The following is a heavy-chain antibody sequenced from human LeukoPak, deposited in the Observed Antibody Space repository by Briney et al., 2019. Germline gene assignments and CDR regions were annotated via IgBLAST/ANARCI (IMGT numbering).Heavy chain of an antibody. D-gene: IGHD3-10*01. CDR1: GYTCTSYD. Sequence: ASEKLSCKASGYTCTSYDNNWVRQANRQGHEWMGWMNPNSGNTGYAQKFQGNVTMTRNTSISTAYMELSSLRSEHTAVYYCARDSMARGVNRKGVFDYWGQGTLVTVSS. V-gene: IGHV1-8*01. CDR2: MNPNSGNT. J-gene: IGHJ4*02. CDR3: ARDSMARGVNRKGVFDY.